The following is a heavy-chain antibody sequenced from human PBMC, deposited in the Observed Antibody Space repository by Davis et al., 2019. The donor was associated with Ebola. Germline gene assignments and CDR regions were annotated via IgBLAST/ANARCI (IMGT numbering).Heavy chain of an antibody. V-gene: IGHV3-30-3*01. Sequence: GESLKISCAASGFTFSSYAMHWVRQAPGKGLEWVAVISYDGSNKYYADSVKGRFTISRDNSKNTLYLQMNSLRAEDTAVYYCARASPNICSSTSCDGSGFDYWGQGTLVTVSS. CDR1: GFTFSSYA. D-gene: IGHD2-2*01. J-gene: IGHJ4*02. CDR3: ARASPNICSSTSCDGSGFDY. CDR2: ISYDGSNK.